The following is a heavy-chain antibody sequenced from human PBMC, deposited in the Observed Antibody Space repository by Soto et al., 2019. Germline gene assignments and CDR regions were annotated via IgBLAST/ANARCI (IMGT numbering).Heavy chain of an antibody. D-gene: IGHD6-13*01. V-gene: IGHV1-18*01. Sequence: ASVKVSCKASGYTFTSYGISWVRQAPGQGLEWMGWISAYNGNTNYEQKLQGRVTMTTDTSTSIAYMELRSLRSDDTAVYFCARDVGIAAAHYYYGMDVWGQGTTVTVSS. CDR3: ARDVGIAAAHYYYGMDV. CDR2: ISAYNGNT. J-gene: IGHJ6*02. CDR1: GYTFTSYG.